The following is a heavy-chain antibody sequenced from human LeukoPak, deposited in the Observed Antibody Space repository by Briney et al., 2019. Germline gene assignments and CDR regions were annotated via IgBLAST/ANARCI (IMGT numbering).Heavy chain of an antibody. J-gene: IGHJ5*02. CDR1: GYTFTSYY. CDR3: ARDLPSRIVVVPAATNWFDP. CDR2: INPSGGST. Sequence: GASVKVSCKASGYTFTSYYMHWVRQAPGQGLEWMGIINPSGGSTSYAQKFQGRVTMTRDTSTSTVYVELSSLRSEDTAVYYCARDLPSRIVVVPAATNWFDPWGQGTLVTVSS. D-gene: IGHD2-2*01. V-gene: IGHV1-46*01.